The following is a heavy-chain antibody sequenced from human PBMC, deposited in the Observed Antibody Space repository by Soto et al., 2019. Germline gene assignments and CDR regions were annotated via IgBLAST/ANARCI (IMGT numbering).Heavy chain of an antibody. Sequence: SETLSLTCAISGGSFSVYYWSWIRQPPGKGLEWIGEINHSGSTNYNPSLKSRVTISVDTSKNQFSLKLSSVTAADTAVYYCASGSGTYYYYYYDMDVWGQGTTVTVS. CDR1: GGSFSVYY. CDR2: INHSGST. D-gene: IGHD3-10*01. CDR3: ASGSGTYYYYYYDMDV. V-gene: IGHV4-34*01. J-gene: IGHJ6*02.